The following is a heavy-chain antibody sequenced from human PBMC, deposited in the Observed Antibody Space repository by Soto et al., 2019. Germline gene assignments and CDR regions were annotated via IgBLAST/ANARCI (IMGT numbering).Heavy chain of an antibody. CDR2: ISYDGSNK. D-gene: IGHD1-7*01. V-gene: IGHV3-30*18. Sequence: GGSLRLSCAASGFTFSSYGMHWVRQAPGKGLEWVAVISYDGSNKYYADSVKGRFTISRDNSKNTLYLQMNSLRAEDTAVYYCAKSGTTDPTGNWFDPWGQGTLVTVSS. CDR1: GFTFSSYG. CDR3: AKSGTTDPTGNWFDP. J-gene: IGHJ5*02.